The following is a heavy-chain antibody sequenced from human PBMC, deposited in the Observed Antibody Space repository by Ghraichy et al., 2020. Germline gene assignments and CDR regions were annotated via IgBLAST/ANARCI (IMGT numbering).Heavy chain of an antibody. J-gene: IGHJ4*02. V-gene: IGHV4/OR15-8*03. CDR3: ARHVAVSGTRGFDY. Sequence: SETLSLTCVVSGDSISTNWWSWVRQPPGKGLEWIGEIFHTGSRHYNPSLQSRLTISIDKAKDQISLLLDSVTAADTAVYYCARHVAVSGTRGFDYWGQGILGTVSS. D-gene: IGHD6-19*01. CDR2: IFHTGSR. CDR1: GDSISTNW.